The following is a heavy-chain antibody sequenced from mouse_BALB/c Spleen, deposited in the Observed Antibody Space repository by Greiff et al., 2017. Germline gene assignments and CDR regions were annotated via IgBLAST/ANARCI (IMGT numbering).Heavy chain of an antibody. CDR3: ARDGGRTPFAY. Sequence: EVQGVESGGGLVQPGGSLKLSCAASGFTFSSYGMSWVRQTPDKRLELVATINSNGGSTYYPDSVKGRFTISRDNATNTLYLQMSSLKSEDTAMYDCARDGGRTPFAYWGQGTLVTVSA. CDR2: INSNGGST. V-gene: IGHV5-6-3*01. J-gene: IGHJ3*01. CDR1: GFTFSSYG.